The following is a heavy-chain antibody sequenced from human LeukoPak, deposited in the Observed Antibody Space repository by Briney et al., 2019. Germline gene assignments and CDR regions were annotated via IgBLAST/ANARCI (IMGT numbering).Heavy chain of an antibody. V-gene: IGHV3-23*01. CDR3: ASGGGRSSPSPLAFDI. D-gene: IGHD2-2*01. CDR1: GFTFSSYA. CDR2: ISGSGGST. Sequence: PGGSLRLSCAASGFTFSSYAMSWVRQAPGKGLEWVSAISGSGGSTYYADSVKGRFTISRDNSKNTLYLQMNSLRVEDTAMYYCASGGGRSSPSPLAFDIWGQGSMVTVSS. J-gene: IGHJ3*02.